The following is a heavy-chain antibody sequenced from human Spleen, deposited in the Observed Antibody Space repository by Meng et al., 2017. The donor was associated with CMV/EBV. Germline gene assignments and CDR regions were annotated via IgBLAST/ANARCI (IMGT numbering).Heavy chain of an antibody. CDR2: VNANSGAK. CDR1: GYTFTSYD. J-gene: IGHJ4*02. Sequence: ASVKVSCKASGYTFTSYDINWVRQATGQGLEWMGWVNANSGAKDYAQKFQGRVTMTRDTSISTAYMELSRLRSDDTAVYYCARGYCSGASCYIDDWGQGTLVTVSS. CDR3: ARGYCSGASCYIDD. D-gene: IGHD2-2*02. V-gene: IGHV1-2*02.